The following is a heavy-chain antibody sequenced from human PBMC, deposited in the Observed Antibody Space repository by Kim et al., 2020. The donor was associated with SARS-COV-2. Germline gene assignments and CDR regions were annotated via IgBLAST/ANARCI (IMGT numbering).Heavy chain of an antibody. V-gene: IGHV4-31*03. CDR1: GGSISSGGYY. CDR2: SYYSGST. D-gene: IGHD3-16*01. Sequence: SETLSLTCTVSGGSISSGGYYWSWIRQHPGKGLEWIGYSYYSGSTYYNPSLKRRVTISVDTSKNQFSLKLSSVTAADTAVYYCARGVGFNDYVYWYFDLWGRGTLVTVSS. CDR3: ARGVGFNDYVYWYFDL. J-gene: IGHJ2*01.